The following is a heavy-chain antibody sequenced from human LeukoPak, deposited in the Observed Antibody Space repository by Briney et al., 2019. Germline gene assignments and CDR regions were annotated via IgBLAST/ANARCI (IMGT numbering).Heavy chain of an antibody. CDR2: IHPSGST. D-gene: IGHD6-19*01. CDR1: GGSFSGYY. V-gene: IGHV4-34*01. CDR3: ARKQWVPYYFES. J-gene: IGHJ4*02. Sequence: PSETLSLTCAVYGGSFSGYYLSWIRQPPGKGLEWIGEIHPSGSTNYNPSLKSRVTISVDTSKNQFSLQLSSVTAADTAVYYCARKQWVPYYFESWGQGTLVTVSS.